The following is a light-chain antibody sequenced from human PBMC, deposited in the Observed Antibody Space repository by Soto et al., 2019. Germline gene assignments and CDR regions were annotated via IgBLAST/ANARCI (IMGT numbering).Light chain of an antibody. J-gene: IGKJ1*01. Sequence: EIVLTQSPGTLSLSPGERATLSCRASQSVSNNYLAWYQQKPGQAPRLLIYGASSRATGIPDRFSGSGSGTDFTLTISSLQPEDFATYSCQQSYNSPQTFGRGTKVDIK. CDR2: GAS. CDR3: QQSYNSPQT. CDR1: QSVSNNY. V-gene: IGKV3-20*01.